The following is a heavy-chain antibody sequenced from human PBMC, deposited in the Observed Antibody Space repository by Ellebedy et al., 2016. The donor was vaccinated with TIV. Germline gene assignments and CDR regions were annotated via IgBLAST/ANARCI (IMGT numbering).Heavy chain of an antibody. D-gene: IGHD2-2*02. V-gene: IGHV3-48*04. CDR3: ARDRYCSRTSCYRDFDY. CDR1: GFTFRSYS. CDR2: ISGGSATI. J-gene: IGHJ4*02. Sequence: PGGSLRLSCAASGFTFRSYSMNWVRQAPGKGLEWISYISGGSATIHYADSVEGRFTISRDNAESSLYLQMDSRRAEDTAVYYCARDRYCSRTSCYRDFDYWGQGTLVTVSS.